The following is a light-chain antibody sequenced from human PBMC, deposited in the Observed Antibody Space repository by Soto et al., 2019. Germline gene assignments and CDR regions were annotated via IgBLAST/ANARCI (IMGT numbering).Light chain of an antibody. CDR3: QQYNNWPIT. Sequence: EIVVSQSPAALSLYTWDRATLYCMASQSISSHLAWYQQRPGHVVRLLIYDASHRATGIPVRFSGSGSGTEFTLTISSLQSEDFAVYYCQQYNNWPITFGQGTRLAIK. V-gene: IGKV3D-15*01. CDR1: QSISSH. CDR2: DAS. J-gene: IGKJ5*01.